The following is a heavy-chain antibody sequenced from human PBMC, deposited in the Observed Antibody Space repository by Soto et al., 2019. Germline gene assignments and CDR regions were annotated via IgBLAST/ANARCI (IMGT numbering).Heavy chain of an antibody. J-gene: IGHJ5*02. Sequence: PSETLSLTCAVYGGSFSGYYWSWIRQPPGKGLEWIVEINHSGSTNYNPSLKSRVTISVDTSKNQFSLKLSSVTAADTAVYYCARGDYYGSGSYRAENWFDPWGQGTLVTVSS. CDR1: GGSFSGYY. V-gene: IGHV4-34*01. CDR2: INHSGST. D-gene: IGHD3-10*01. CDR3: ARGDYYGSGSYRAENWFDP.